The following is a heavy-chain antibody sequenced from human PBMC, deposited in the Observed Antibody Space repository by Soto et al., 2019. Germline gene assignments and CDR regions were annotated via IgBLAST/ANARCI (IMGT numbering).Heavy chain of an antibody. J-gene: IGHJ5*02. Sequence: QVQLVESGGGVVQPGRSLRLSCAASGFTFSSYAMHWVRQAPGKGLEWVAVISYDGSNKYYADSVKGRFTISRDNSKNPLYLQMNSLRAEDTTVYYCARASKVYVDTAFWFDPWGQGTLVTVSS. CDR1: GFTFSSYA. CDR3: ARASKVYVDTAFWFDP. V-gene: IGHV3-30-3*01. D-gene: IGHD5-18*01. CDR2: ISYDGSNK.